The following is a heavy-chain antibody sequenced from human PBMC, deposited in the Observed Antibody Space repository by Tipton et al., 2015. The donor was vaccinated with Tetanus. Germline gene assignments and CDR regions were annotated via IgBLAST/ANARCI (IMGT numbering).Heavy chain of an antibody. CDR2: ISYSGRT. CDR1: GGSMSGSGHY. D-gene: IGHD4-23*01. CDR3: ASMTPVDWYFDL. V-gene: IGHV4-39*02. J-gene: IGHJ2*01. Sequence: TLSLTCIVSGGSMSGSGHYGAWVRQSPGKGLEWIGSISYSGRTYYSPSLKSRVTMSVDTSKKDFSVRLGSVTAADTAVYYCASMTPVDWYFDLWGRGTLVTVPS.